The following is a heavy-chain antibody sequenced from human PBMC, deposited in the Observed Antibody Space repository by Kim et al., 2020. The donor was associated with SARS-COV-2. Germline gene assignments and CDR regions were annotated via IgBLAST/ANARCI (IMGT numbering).Heavy chain of an antibody. CDR2: IIPILGIA. CDR3: AEENGYSTRDTIDYYGMDV. CDR1: GGTFSSYT. Sequence: SVKVSCKASGGTFSSYTISWVRQAPGQGLEWMGRIIPILGIANYAQKFQGRVTITADKSTSTAYMELSSLRSEDTAVYYCAEENGYSTRDTIDYYGMDVWGQGTTVTVSS. D-gene: IGHD6-13*01. J-gene: IGHJ6*02. V-gene: IGHV1-69*02.